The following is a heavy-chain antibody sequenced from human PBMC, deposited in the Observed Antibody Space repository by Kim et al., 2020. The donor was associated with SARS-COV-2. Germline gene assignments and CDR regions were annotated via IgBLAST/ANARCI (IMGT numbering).Heavy chain of an antibody. Sequence: GGSLRLSCAASGFMISSDAMTWVRQAPGQGLDWVSTISASGTATYHANSVKGRFTISRDTSRNTVFLQMNSLRDDDTAVYYCAKERTYGDRAFDYWGQGT. CDR2: ISASGTAT. D-gene: IGHD4-17*01. V-gene: IGHV3-23*01. CDR3: AKERTYGDRAFDY. CDR1: GFMISSDA. J-gene: IGHJ4*02.